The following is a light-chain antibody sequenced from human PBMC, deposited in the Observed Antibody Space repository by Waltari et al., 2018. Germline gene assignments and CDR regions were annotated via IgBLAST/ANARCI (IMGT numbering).Light chain of an antibody. J-gene: IGLJ2*01. CDR2: NND. CDR1: RSNLGSNT. Sequence: QAVLTQPPSASGTPGQTVTISCSGSRSNLGSNTVPWYQQLPGTTPKVLIYNNDQRPSGVPDRFSGSKSGTSVSLAISGLQSDDEADYYCSTWDDGLAGGVVFGGGTKLTVL. V-gene: IGLV1-44*01. CDR3: STWDDGLAGGVV.